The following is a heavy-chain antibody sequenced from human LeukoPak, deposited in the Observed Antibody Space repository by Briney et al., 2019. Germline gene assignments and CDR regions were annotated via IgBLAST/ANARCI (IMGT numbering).Heavy chain of an antibody. CDR3: ARRGYGSSGYTNWFDP. CDR1: GFTFSSYS. J-gene: IGHJ5*02. V-gene: IGHV3-48*02. CDR2: ISSSSSTI. D-gene: IGHD3-22*01. Sequence: GGSLRLSCAASGFTFSSYSMNWVRQAPGKGLEWISYISSSSSTIYSADSVKGRFTISRDNAKNSLYLQMNSLRDEDTAVYYCARRGYGSSGYTNWFDPWGQGTLVTVSP.